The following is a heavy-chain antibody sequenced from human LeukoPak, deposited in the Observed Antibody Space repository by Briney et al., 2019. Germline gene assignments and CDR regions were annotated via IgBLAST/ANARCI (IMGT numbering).Heavy chain of an antibody. D-gene: IGHD2-21*01. V-gene: IGHV1-2*02. J-gene: IGHJ4*02. CDR1: GYTFTSYD. Sequence: ASVKVSCKASGYTFTSYDINWVRRATGQGLEWMGWINPKSGVTNYAQKFQGRVTMTRDTSITTAYMEVSRLRSDDTAVYYCAGDQEWVIPPDYWGQGTLVTVSS. CDR3: AGDQEWVIPPDY. CDR2: INPKSGVT.